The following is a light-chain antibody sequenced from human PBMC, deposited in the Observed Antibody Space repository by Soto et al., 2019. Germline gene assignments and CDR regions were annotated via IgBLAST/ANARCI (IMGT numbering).Light chain of an antibody. CDR2: GAS. CDR1: QSVSSSY. CDR3: QQYGSSPLT. J-gene: IGKJ4*01. V-gene: IGKV3-20*01. Sequence: EIVLTQSPGTLSLSPWERATLSCRASQSVSSSYLAWYQQKPGQAPRLLIYGASSRATGIPDRFSGSGSGTDFTLTISRLEPEDFAVYYCQQYGSSPLTFGGGTK.